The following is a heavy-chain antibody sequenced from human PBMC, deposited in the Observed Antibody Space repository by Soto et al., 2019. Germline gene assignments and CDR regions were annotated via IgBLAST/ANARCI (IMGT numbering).Heavy chain of an antibody. CDR3: ARVAHSSSWYTNYYYMDV. Sequence: GGSLRLSCAASGFTFSSYWMSWVHQAPGKGLEWVANIKQDGSEKYYVDSVKGRFTISRDNAKNSLYLQMNSLRAEDTAVYYCARVAHSSSWYTNYYYMDVWGKGTTVTVSS. V-gene: IGHV3-7*01. J-gene: IGHJ6*03. CDR1: GFTFSSYW. D-gene: IGHD6-13*01. CDR2: IKQDGSEK.